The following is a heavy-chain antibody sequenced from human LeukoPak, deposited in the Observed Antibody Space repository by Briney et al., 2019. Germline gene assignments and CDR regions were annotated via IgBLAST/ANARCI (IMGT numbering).Heavy chain of an antibody. Sequence: SETLSLTCTVSGGSISSRGYYWSWIRQLPGKGLEWIGYIHYTGSTYYNPSLKSRVTISVDTSNNQFSLRLSSVTAADTAVYYCARRTVNWFDPWGQGTLVTVSP. V-gene: IGHV4-31*03. J-gene: IGHJ5*02. CDR1: GGSISSRGYY. CDR3: ARRTVNWFDP. D-gene: IGHD4-17*01. CDR2: IHYTGST.